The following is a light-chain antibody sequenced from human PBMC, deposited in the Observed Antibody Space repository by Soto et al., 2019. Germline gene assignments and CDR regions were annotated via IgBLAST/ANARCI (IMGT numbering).Light chain of an antibody. CDR2: GAS. CDR1: QGISDT. J-gene: IGKJ1*01. Sequence: EIVMTHSPATLSVSPWGRATLSCRASQGISDTLAWYQQKPGQAPRLLIHGASTRAPGFPARFSGSGSGTDFTLTISSLQSEDFAVYYCQQYNNWPWTFGQGTKVDIK. V-gene: IGKV3-15*01. CDR3: QQYNNWPWT.